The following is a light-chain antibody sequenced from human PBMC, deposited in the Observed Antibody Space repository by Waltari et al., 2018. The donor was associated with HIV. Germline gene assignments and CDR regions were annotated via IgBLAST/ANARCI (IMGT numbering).Light chain of an antibody. CDR2: EVS. CDR3: AAWDDSLSGRGV. CDR1: SRDVGNYNY. Sequence: QSALTQPASVSGSPGQSITISCTGTSRDVGNYNYVSWYQQHPGKAPKVMIYEVSNRPSGVSNRFSGSKSGNTASLTISGLQAEDEADYYCAAWDDSLSGRGVFGGGTKLTVL. V-gene: IGLV2-14*01. J-gene: IGLJ2*01.